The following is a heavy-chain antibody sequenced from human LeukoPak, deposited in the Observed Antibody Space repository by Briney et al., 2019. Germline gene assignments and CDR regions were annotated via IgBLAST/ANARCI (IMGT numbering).Heavy chain of an antibody. CDR3: AKDQMIVVFRSAFDI. J-gene: IGHJ3*02. CDR2: ISGSGGST. CDR1: GFTFSSYA. V-gene: IGHV3-23*01. Sequence: PGGSLRLSCAASGFTFSSYAMSWVRQAPGKGLEWVSAISGSGGSTYYADSVKGRFTISRDNSKNTLYLQMNSLRAEDTAVYYCAKDQMIVVFRSAFDIWAKGQWSPSLQ. D-gene: IGHD3-22*01.